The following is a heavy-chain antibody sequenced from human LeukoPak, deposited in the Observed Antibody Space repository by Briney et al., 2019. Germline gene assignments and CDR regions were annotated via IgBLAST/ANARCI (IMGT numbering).Heavy chain of an antibody. Sequence: PSETLSLTCAVSGGSISSSNWWSWVRQPPGKGLEWIGEIYHSGSTNYNPSLKSRVTISVDKSKNQFSLKLSSVTAADTAVYYCANRHYYDSSGYLWGQGTLVAVSS. CDR3: ANRHYYDSSGYL. J-gene: IGHJ5*02. CDR2: IYHSGST. V-gene: IGHV4-4*02. CDR1: GGSISSSNW. D-gene: IGHD3-22*01.